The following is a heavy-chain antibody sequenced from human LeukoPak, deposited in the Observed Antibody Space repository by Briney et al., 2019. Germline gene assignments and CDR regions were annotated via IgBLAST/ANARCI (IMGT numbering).Heavy chain of an antibody. CDR3: AREPGGVPADLDY. Sequence: PGGSLRLSCAASGFTFSSYSMNWVRQAPGKGLEWVSSISSSSSYIYYADSVKGRFTISRDNAKNSLYLQMNSLRAKDTAVYYCAREPGGVPADLDYWGQGTLVTVSS. J-gene: IGHJ4*02. CDR1: GFTFSSYS. V-gene: IGHV3-21*01. CDR2: ISSSSSYI. D-gene: IGHD2-2*01.